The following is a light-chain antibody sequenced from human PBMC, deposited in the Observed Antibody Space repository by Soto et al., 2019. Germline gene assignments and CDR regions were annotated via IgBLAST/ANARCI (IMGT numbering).Light chain of an antibody. CDR1: QSVLYSSNNKNY. V-gene: IGKV4-1*01. J-gene: IGKJ4*01. CDR3: QQYYTNAIT. CDR2: WAS. Sequence: DIVMTQSPDSLAVSLGERATINCKSSQSVLYSSNNKNYLAWYQQKPGQPPKLLIYWASTRESGVPDRFSGSGSGTDFTLTISSLQAEDGAVYYCQQYYTNAITFGGGTKVGVK.